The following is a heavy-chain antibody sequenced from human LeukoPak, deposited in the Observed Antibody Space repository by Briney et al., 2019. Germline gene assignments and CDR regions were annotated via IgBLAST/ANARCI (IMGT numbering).Heavy chain of an antibody. J-gene: IGHJ4*02. D-gene: IGHD5-12*01. V-gene: IGHV3-23*01. CDR2: ISGSGGST. CDR3: AARWGYSGYDYVY. Sequence: PGGSLRLSCAASGFTFSSYAMSWVRQAPGKRLEWVSAISGSGGSTYYADSVKGRFTISRDNSKNTLYLQMNSLRAEDTAVYYCAARWGYSGYDYVYWGQGTLVTVSS. CDR1: GFTFSSYA.